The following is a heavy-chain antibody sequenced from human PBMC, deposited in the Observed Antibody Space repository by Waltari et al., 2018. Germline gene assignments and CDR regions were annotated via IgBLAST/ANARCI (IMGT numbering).Heavy chain of an antibody. CDR1: GYTFTSYA. J-gene: IGHJ4*02. CDR2: INAGNGNT. D-gene: IGHD6-19*01. V-gene: IGHV1-3*01. CDR3: AREGYSSGWYGSVDY. Sequence: QVQLVQSGAEVKKPGASVKVSCKASGYTFTSYAMHWVRQAPGQRREWMGWINAGNGNTKYSQKFQVRVTITRDTSASTAYMELSSLRSEDTAVYYCAREGYSSGWYGSVDYWGQGTLVTVSS.